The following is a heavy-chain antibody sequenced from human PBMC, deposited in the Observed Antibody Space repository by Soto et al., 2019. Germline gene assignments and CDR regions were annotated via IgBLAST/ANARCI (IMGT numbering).Heavy chain of an antibody. D-gene: IGHD6-6*01. CDR3: AKAGDLYSSSSRFDY. V-gene: IGHV3-23*03. Sequence: PGGSLRLSCAASGFTFSSYAMSWVRQAPGKGLEGVSVIYSGGYTAYGDSVKGRFTISRDNSKNTLYLQMNSLRAEDTAVYYCAKAGDLYSSSSRFDYWGQGTLVTVSS. CDR1: GFTFSSYA. J-gene: IGHJ4*02. CDR2: IYSGGYT.